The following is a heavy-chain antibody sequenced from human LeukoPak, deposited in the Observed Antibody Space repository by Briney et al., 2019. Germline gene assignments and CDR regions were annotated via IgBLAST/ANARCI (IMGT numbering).Heavy chain of an antibody. CDR1: GFTFSNSW. J-gene: IGHJ4*02. Sequence: PGGTLTLSCAASGFTFSNSWMSWVRQAPGKGLEWVGNIKRDGSEKYYVASVKGRFTISRDNGKSSLFPQMNSLRADDTAVYYCEGSAGYWGQGTLVTVAS. V-gene: IGHV3-7*01. CDR2: IKRDGSEK. CDR3: EGSAGY.